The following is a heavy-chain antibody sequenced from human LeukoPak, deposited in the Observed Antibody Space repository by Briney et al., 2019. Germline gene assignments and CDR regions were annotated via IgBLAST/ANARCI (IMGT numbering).Heavy chain of an antibody. CDR2: IRYDGSNK. CDR3: ARDPREYLRSQPDY. J-gene: IGHJ4*02. Sequence: GGSLRLSCAASGFTFSSYGMHWVRQAPGKGLEWVAFIRYDGSNKYYADSVKGRFTISRDNAKNSLYLQMNSLRAEDTAVYYCARDPREYLRSQPDYWGQGTLVTVSS. V-gene: IGHV3-30*02. CDR1: GFTFSSYG. D-gene: IGHD3-10*01.